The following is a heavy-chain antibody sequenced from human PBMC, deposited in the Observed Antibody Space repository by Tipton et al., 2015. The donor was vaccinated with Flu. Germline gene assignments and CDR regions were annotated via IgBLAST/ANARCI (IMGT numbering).Heavy chain of an antibody. J-gene: IGHJ4*02. V-gene: IGHV4-39*07. CDR1: GGSISSSSYY. Sequence: TLSLTCTVSGGSISSSSYYWGWIRQPPGKGLEWIGSIYYSGSTYYNPSLKSRVTISVDTSKNQFSLKLSSVTAADTAVYYCARAHIVGAASGFDYWGQGTLVT. CDR3: ARAHIVGAASGFDY. CDR2: IYYSGST. D-gene: IGHD1-26*01.